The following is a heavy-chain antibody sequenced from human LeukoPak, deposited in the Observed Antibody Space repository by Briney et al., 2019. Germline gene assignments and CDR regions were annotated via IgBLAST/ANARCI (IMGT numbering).Heavy chain of an antibody. CDR1: GGSISSYY. CDR3: ARGVAAADQYYFDY. V-gene: IGHV4-59*01. D-gene: IGHD6-13*01. J-gene: IGHJ4*02. CDR2: IYYSGST. Sequence: SETLSLTCTVSGGSISSYYWSWIRQPPGKGLEWIGYIYYSGSTNYNPSLKSRVTISVDTSKNQFSLKLSSVTAADTAVNYCARGVAAADQYYFDYWGQGTLVTVSS.